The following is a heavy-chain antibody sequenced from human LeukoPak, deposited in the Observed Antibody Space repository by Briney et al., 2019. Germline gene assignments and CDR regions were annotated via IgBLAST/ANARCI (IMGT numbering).Heavy chain of an antibody. V-gene: IGHV5-10-1*01. D-gene: IGHD6-19*01. CDR1: GYSFTSYW. CDR2: IDPSDSYT. J-gene: IGHJ4*02. Sequence: HGESLKISCKGSGYSFTSYWISWVRQMPGKGLEWLGRIDPSDSYTNYSPSFQGHVTISADKSISTAYLQWSSLKASDTAMYYCARSGYSSGCDWGQGTLVTVSS. CDR3: ARSGYSSGCD.